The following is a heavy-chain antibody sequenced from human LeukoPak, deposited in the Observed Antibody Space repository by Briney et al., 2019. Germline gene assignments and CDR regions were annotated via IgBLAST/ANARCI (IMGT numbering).Heavy chain of an antibody. CDR1: GFTFSNYG. V-gene: IGHV3-30*02. J-gene: IGHJ4*02. CDR2: IWYDGSNK. D-gene: IGHD6-19*01. CDR3: ATLRSDSSGWYYFDY. Sequence: TGGSLRLSCAASGFTFSNYGMHWVRQAPGKGLEWVALIWYDGSNKYYADSVKGRFTISRDNSKNMLYLQMNSLRTEDTAVYYCATLRSDSSGWYYFDYWGQGTLVTVSS.